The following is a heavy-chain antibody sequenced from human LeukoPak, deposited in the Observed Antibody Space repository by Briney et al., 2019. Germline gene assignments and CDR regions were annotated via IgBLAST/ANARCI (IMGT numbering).Heavy chain of an antibody. V-gene: IGHV4-59*08. CDR3: ARHECGGSCYPEDY. Sequence: SETLSLTCTVSGGSISNYYWSWIRQSPGKGLEWIGYIYYTGNTNYNPSLESRVIISVDTSKNQFSLKLSSVTAADTAVYYCARHECGGSCYPEDYWGQGTLVTASS. J-gene: IGHJ4*02. CDR1: GGSISNYY. CDR2: IYYTGNT. D-gene: IGHD2-15*01.